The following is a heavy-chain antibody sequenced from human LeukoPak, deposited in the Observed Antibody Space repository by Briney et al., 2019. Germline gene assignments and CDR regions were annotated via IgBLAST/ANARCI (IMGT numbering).Heavy chain of an antibody. D-gene: IGHD4-11*01. CDR3: ARGSATVTTPRPFGY. J-gene: IGHJ4*02. V-gene: IGHV3-21*01. Sequence: TGGSLRLSCAASGFTFSSYSMTWVRQAPGKGLEWVSSISSSSSYIYYADSVKGRFTISRDNAKNSLYLQMNSLRAEDTAVYYCARGSATVTTPRPFGYWGQGTLVTVSS. CDR2: ISSSSSYI. CDR1: GFTFSSYS.